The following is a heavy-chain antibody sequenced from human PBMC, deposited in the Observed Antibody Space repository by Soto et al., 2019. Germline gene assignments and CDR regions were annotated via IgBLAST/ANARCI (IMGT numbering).Heavy chain of an antibody. CDR1: GCTFSTHT. V-gene: IGHV3-48*02. CDR3: ATGSGNGSGY. D-gene: IGHD3-10*01. J-gene: IGHJ4*02. CDR2: ISSGSRTI. Sequence: EVQLEESGGSLVQPGGSLRLSCAASGCTFSTHTMNWVRQAPGKGLEWLSYISSGSRTIYYADSVMGRFTISRDNAQNSLYLQMHSLRDEDTAVYYCATGSGNGSGYWGQGTLVTVSS.